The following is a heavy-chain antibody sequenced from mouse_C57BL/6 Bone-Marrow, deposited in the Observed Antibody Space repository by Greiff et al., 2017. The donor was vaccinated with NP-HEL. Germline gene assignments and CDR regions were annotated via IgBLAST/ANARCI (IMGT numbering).Heavy chain of an antibody. CDR3: ARYGDGGYFDY. J-gene: IGHJ2*01. V-gene: IGHV7-3*01. CDR2: IRNKANGYTT. CDR1: GFTFTDYY. Sequence: EVKVVESGGGLVQPGGSLSLSCAASGFTFTDYYMSWVRQPPGKALEWLGFIRNKANGYTTEYSASVKGRFTISRDNSQSILYLQMNALRAEDSATYYCARYGDGGYFDYWGQGTTLTVSS. D-gene: IGHD2-3*01.